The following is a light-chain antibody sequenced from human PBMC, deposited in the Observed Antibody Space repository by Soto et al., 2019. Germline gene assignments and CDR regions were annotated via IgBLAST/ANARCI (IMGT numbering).Light chain of an antibody. CDR1: QSVSNSS. V-gene: IGKV3-20*01. CDR2: GAS. CDR3: QHYVSSPRAMYT. J-gene: IGKJ2*01. Sequence: VLPQSPGPLSLSPGERATLSCRTSQSVSNSSLAWYKQKPGQAPRLLIYGASSMATGIPDRFNGSGSGTYFTLTISRLEPEDFAVYYCQHYVSSPRAMYTCGQGPKLEIK.